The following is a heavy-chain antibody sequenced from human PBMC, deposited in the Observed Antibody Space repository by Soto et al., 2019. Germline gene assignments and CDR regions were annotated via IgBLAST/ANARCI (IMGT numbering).Heavy chain of an antibody. CDR1: GFPLSTYG. V-gene: IGHV3-23*01. CDR3: ARIRGYWYGLDV. CDR2: ITGTGGNT. Sequence: GGSLRLSCAASGFPLSTYGMTWVRQAPGKGLEWVPAITGTGGNTYYVDSVKGRFTSPRDNSKNMLYLQMNSLRVEDTAVYYCARIRGYWYGLDVWGQGTTVTVSS. J-gene: IGHJ6*02.